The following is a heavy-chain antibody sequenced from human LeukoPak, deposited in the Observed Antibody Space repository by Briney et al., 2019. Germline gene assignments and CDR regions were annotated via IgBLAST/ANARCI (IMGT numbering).Heavy chain of an antibody. CDR3: ARGLTYFDWSDAFDI. D-gene: IGHD3-9*01. CDR1: GFSFSNYA. Sequence: GGSLRLSCAASGFSFSNYAMHWVRQAPGKGLEWLAFIRYDGSNKYYADSVKGRFTISRDNSKNTLYLQMNSLRAEDTAVYYCARGLTYFDWSDAFDIWGQGTMVTVSS. J-gene: IGHJ3*02. CDR2: IRYDGSNK. V-gene: IGHV3-30*02.